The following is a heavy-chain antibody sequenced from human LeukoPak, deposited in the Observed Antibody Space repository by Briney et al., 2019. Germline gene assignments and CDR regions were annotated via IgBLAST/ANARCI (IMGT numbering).Heavy chain of an antibody. Sequence: SVKVSCKASGGTFSSYAISWVRQAPGQGLEWMGGIIPIFGTANYAQKFQGRVTITTDESTSTAYMELSSLRSEDTAVYYCARDRGLGYLLPLRKFYYYMDVWGKGTTVTVSS. J-gene: IGHJ6*03. CDR1: GGTFSSYA. D-gene: IGHD1-26*01. CDR3: ARDRGLGYLLPLRKFYYYMDV. V-gene: IGHV1-69*05. CDR2: IIPIFGTA.